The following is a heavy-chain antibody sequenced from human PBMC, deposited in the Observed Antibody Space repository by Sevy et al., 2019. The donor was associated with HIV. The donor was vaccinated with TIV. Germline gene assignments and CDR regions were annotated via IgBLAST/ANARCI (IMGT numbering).Heavy chain of an antibody. Sequence: GESLKISCAASGFTFSDYYMSWIRQAPGKGLEWVSYISSSGSTIYYADSVKGRFTISRDNAKNSLYLQMNSLRAEDTAVYYCAGDFWSGYSTGYNWFDPWGQGTLVTVSS. CDR2: ISSSGSTI. J-gene: IGHJ5*02. V-gene: IGHV3-11*01. D-gene: IGHD3-3*01. CDR1: GFTFSDYY. CDR3: AGDFWSGYSTGYNWFDP.